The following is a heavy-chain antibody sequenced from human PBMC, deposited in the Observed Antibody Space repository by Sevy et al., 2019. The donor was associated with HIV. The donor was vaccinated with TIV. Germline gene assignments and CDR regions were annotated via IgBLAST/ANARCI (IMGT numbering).Heavy chain of an antibody. CDR3: ARVNSSSWYTYYYYYYMDV. Sequence: ASAKVSCKASGYTFTGYYMHWVRQAPGQGLEWMGWINPNSGGTNYAQKFQGRVTMTRDTSISTAYMELSRLRSDDTAVYYCARVNSSSWYTYYYYYYMDVWGKGTTVTVSS. CDR2: INPNSGGT. V-gene: IGHV1-2*02. CDR1: GYTFTGYY. J-gene: IGHJ6*03. D-gene: IGHD6-13*01.